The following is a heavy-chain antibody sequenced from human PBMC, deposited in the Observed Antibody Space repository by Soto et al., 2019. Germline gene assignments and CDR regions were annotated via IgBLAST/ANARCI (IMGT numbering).Heavy chain of an antibody. Sequence: GGSLRLSCAASGFTFSSYWMHWVRQAPGEGLVWVSRLNGDGSHTAYADSVKGRFTITRDNAKNTLYLQMNGLRVEDTAVYYCVRGTSAWRGVDYWGQGTLVTSPQ. D-gene: IGHD6-19*01. CDR2: LNGDGSHT. CDR3: VRGTSAWRGVDY. CDR1: GFTFSSYW. V-gene: IGHV3-74*01. J-gene: IGHJ4*02.